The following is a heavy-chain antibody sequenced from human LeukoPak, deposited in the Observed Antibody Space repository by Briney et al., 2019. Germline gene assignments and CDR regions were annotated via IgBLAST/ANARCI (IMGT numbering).Heavy chain of an antibody. CDR2: IDHRGHT. Sequence: SETLSLTCAVYGGSFSRYYWSWMRQSPGKGLEWIAEIDHRGHTNYNPSVKSRVTISVDTSKNQFSLKVRSLSAADTALYYCARGATISETCYFDFWGQGTLVTV. CDR1: GGSFSRYY. V-gene: IGHV4-34*01. CDR3: ARGATISETCYFDF. D-gene: IGHD5-24*01. J-gene: IGHJ4*03.